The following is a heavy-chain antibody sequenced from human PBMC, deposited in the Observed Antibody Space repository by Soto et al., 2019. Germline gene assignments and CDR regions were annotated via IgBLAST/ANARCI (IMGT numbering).Heavy chain of an antibody. CDR3: ARAPYASGPTYVAS. Sequence: SETLSLTCTVSGDSVSSSYTYWIRQPPGKGLEWMGYIYYSGNSNYNPPLKSRVTMSVDTTKNQVSLKLSSATAADTAIYYCARAPYASGPTYVASWGQGALVTVSS. CDR2: IYYSGNS. CDR1: GDSVSSSY. D-gene: IGHD3-10*01. V-gene: IGHV4-59*02. J-gene: IGHJ4*02.